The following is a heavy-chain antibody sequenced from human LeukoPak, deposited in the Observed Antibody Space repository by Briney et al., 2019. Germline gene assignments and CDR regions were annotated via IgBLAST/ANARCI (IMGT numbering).Heavy chain of an antibody. Sequence: GGSLRLSCAASGFTFSSYSMNWVRQAPGKGLEWVSSISSSSSYIYYADSVKGRFTISRDNAKNSLYLQMNNLRAEDTAVYYCARDISTDWAFDIWGQGTMVTVSS. V-gene: IGHV3-21*01. CDR1: GFTFSSYS. CDR2: ISSSSSYI. J-gene: IGHJ3*02. D-gene: IGHD2-2*01. CDR3: ARDISTDWAFDI.